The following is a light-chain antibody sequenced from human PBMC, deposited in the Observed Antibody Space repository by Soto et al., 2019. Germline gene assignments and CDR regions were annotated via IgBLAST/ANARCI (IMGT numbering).Light chain of an antibody. V-gene: IGLV2-14*01. CDR2: EVT. CDR3: SSYTSSNTLI. J-gene: IGLJ2*01. CDR1: SRDVGGYNY. Sequence: QSVLTQPASVSGSPGQSITISCTGTSRDVGGYNYVSWYQQYPGKAPKVMIYEVTNRPSGVSNRFSGSKSGNTASLTISGLQAEDEADYYCSSYTSSNTLIFGGGTKLTVL.